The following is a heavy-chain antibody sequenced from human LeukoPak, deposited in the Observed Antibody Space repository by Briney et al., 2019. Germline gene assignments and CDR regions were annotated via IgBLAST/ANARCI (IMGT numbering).Heavy chain of an antibody. Sequence: GGSLRLSCAASGFNFSNYPMHWVRQAPGKGLEYVSTISSNGGSTFYANSVKGRFTISRDNSKNTLYLQMGSLRPEDMAVYYCARETLGVYCSGGICYSPRHFDYWGQGTLVTVSS. J-gene: IGHJ4*02. D-gene: IGHD2-15*01. CDR3: ARETLGVYCSGGICYSPRHFDY. CDR1: GFNFSNYP. CDR2: ISSNGGST. V-gene: IGHV3-64*01.